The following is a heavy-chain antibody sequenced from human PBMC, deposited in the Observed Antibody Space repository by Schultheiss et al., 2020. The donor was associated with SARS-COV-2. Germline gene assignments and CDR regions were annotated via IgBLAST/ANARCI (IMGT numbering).Heavy chain of an antibody. CDR1: GFTFHTYA. CDR3: ARGEYSSSWYYFDY. Sequence: GESLKISCAASGFTFHTYAMNWVRQAPGKGLEWVSLISSDSATTYIADSVKGRFTISRDNSKNTLYLQMNSLRAEDTAVYYCARGEYSSSWYYFDYWGQGTLVTVSS. V-gene: IGHV3-23*01. J-gene: IGHJ4*02. CDR2: ISSDSATT. D-gene: IGHD6-13*01.